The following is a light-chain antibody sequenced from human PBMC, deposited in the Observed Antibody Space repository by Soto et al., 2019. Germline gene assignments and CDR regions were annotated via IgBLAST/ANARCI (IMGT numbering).Light chain of an antibody. CDR1: SSDVGSNDR. CDR3: TLYTRGTTIV. CDR2: EVT. J-gene: IGLJ1*01. Sequence: QSALTQPPSVSGSPGQSVTISCTGTSSDVGSNDRVSWYQQPPGAAPKLMIYEVTNRPSGVPDRFSGSKSGNTASLTISGRQAEDEADYYCTLYTRGTTIVFGTGTKLTVL. V-gene: IGLV2-18*01.